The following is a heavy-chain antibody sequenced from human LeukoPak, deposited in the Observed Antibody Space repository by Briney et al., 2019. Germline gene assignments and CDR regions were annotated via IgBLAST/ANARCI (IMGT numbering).Heavy chain of an antibody. CDR3: AKRLTAAGVTGSASFDI. V-gene: IGHV3-23*01. J-gene: IGHJ3*02. D-gene: IGHD6-13*01. Sequence: PGGSLRLSCAASGFTFSSYSMNWVRQAPGEGLEWVSAISGSGGSTYYADSVKGRFTISRDNSKNTLYLQMNSLRAEDTAVYYCAKRLTAAGVTGSASFDIWGQGTMVTVSS. CDR2: ISGSGGST. CDR1: GFTFSSYS.